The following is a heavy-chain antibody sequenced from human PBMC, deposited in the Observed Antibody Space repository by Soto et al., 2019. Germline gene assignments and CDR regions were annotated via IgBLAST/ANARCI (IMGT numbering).Heavy chain of an antibody. V-gene: IGHV1-3*01. Sequence: QVQLVQSGAEVKMPGASVKVSCKASGYTFTNYAIHWVRQAPGQRLEWMGWINAGNGNTKYSQKFQGRVTITRDTSASTAYMELNSLRSEDTAVYYCARPSVWYFDLGGRGTLVTVSS. J-gene: IGHJ2*01. CDR3: ARPSVWYFDL. CDR2: INAGNGNT. CDR1: GYTFTNYA.